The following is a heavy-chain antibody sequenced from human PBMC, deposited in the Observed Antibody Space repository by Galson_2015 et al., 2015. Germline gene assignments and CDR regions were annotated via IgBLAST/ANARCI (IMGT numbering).Heavy chain of an antibody. Sequence: SLRLSCAASGFTFSGSAMHWVRQASGKGLEWVGRIRGKANNYATAYDASVKGRFTISRDDSKNTAFLQMNSLKTEDTAVYYCSSLDELLTGYKLTYAFDIWGQGTMVTVSS. CDR3: SSLDELLTGYKLTYAFDI. V-gene: IGHV3-73*01. D-gene: IGHD3-9*01. J-gene: IGHJ3*02. CDR2: IRGKANNYAT. CDR1: GFTFSGSA.